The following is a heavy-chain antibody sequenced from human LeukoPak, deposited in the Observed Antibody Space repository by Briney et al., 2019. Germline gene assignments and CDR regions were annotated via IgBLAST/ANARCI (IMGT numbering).Heavy chain of an antibody. V-gene: IGHV3-48*01. J-gene: IGHJ4*02. CDR1: GFTFSSYN. D-gene: IGHD2-2*01. CDR3: VKGGQDCSPTTCYYD. Sequence: GGSLRLSCTASGFTFSSYNMNWVRQTPGKGLEWLSYISGSSGTIYYADSVKGRFTISRDNAKNTGYLQMNSLRAEDTAVYYCVKGGQDCSPTTCYYDWGQGTLVTVSS. CDR2: ISGSSGTI.